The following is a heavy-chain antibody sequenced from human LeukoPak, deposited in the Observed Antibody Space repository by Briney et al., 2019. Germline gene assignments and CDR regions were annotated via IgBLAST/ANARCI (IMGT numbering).Heavy chain of an antibody. J-gene: IGHJ4*02. Sequence: SETLSLTCPVPDDSVTTSYWSWIRQSAPNELEWIGRVSRSGGVLYNSAFRSRFTLSVDTSNNQFSLAVSGVTVADTAVYYCARGNGWKLHDYWGQGIQVTVSS. V-gene: IGHV4-4*07. CDR3: ARGNGWKLHDY. D-gene: IGHD4-23*01. CDR2: VSRSGGV. CDR1: DDSVTTSY.